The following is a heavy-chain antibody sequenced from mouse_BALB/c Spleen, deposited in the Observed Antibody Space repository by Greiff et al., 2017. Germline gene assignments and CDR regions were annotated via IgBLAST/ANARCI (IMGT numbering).Heavy chain of an antibody. CDR3: ARRRYYRYVYAMDY. Sequence: EVQLQESGPELVKPGASVKIPCKASGYTFTDYNMDWVKQSHGKSLEWIGDINPNNGGTIYNQKFKGKATLTVDKSSSTAYMELRSLTSEDTAVYYGARRRYYRYVYAMDYWGQGTSVTVSS. D-gene: IGHD2-14*01. J-gene: IGHJ4*01. V-gene: IGHV1-18*01. CDR1: GYTFTDYN. CDR2: INPNNGGT.